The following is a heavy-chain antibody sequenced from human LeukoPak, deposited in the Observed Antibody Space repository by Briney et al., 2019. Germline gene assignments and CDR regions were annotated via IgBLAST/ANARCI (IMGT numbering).Heavy chain of an antibody. V-gene: IGHV3-23*01. Sequence: GGSLRLSCAASGFTFSGFAMIWVRQAPGKGLQWVSSISAGSSNKYYADSVKGRFTISRDNSMNALYLQMNSLRAEDTAIYYCAKGKVVVGAAGPDYWGQGTLVTVSS. CDR3: AKGKVVVGAAGPDY. CDR2: ISAGSSNK. CDR1: GFTFSGFA. D-gene: IGHD2-15*01. J-gene: IGHJ4*02.